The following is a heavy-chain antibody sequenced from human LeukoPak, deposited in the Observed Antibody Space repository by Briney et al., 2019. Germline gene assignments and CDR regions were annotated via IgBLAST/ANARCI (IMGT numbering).Heavy chain of an antibody. D-gene: IGHD3-22*01. Sequence: PSETLSLTCTVSGGSISSYYWSWIRQPPGKGLEWIGYIYYSGSTNYNPSLKSRVTISVDTSKNQFSLKLSSVTAADTAVYYCARATDSSGYYSIRGYYYYGMDVWGQGTTVTVSS. CDR1: GGSISSYY. V-gene: IGHV4-59*01. CDR3: ARATDSSGYYSIRGYYYYGMDV. CDR2: IYYSGST. J-gene: IGHJ6*02.